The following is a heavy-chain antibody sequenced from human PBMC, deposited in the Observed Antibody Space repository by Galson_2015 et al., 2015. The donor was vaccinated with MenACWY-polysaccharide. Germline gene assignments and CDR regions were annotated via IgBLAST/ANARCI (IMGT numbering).Heavy chain of an antibody. CDR2: INTDGSST. J-gene: IGHJ3*01. CDR3: ARDPHCGAGCSIHDAFDV. D-gene: IGHD2-21*02. CDR1: GFTFSSYW. Sequence: SLRLSCAASGFTFSSYWIHWVRQAPGEGLVWVSRINTDGSSTSYADSVKGRFTVSRDNAKNTVYLQMNSLRAEDTAVYYCARDPHCGAGCSIHDAFDVWAKGQRSPSLQ. V-gene: IGHV3-74*01.